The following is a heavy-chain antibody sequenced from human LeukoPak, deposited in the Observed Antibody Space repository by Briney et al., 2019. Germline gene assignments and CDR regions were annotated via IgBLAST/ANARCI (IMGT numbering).Heavy chain of an antibody. D-gene: IGHD5-18*01. CDR1: GYTFTGYF. Sequence: ASVKVSCKASGYTFTGYFMHWVRQAPGQGLEWMGWINPNSGGTNYAQKFQGRVTMTRDTSISTAYMELSRLKSDDTAVYYCARAVRGYSYAYLPYWGQGTLVTVSS. CDR3: ARAVRGYSYAYLPY. V-gene: IGHV1-2*02. CDR2: INPNSGGT. J-gene: IGHJ4*02.